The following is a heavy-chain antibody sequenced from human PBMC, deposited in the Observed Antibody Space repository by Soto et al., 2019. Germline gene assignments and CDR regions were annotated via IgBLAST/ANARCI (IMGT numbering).Heavy chain of an antibody. CDR3: ARARGQWLPRGFDP. CDR1: GGSFSGYY. V-gene: IGHV4-34*01. D-gene: IGHD6-19*01. J-gene: IGHJ5*02. CDR2: INHSGST. Sequence: SETLSLTCAVYGGSFSGYYWSWIRQPPGKGLEWIGEINHSGSTNYNPSLKSRVTISVDTSKNQFSLKLSSVTAADTAVYYCARARGQWLPRGFDPWGQGTLVTVSS.